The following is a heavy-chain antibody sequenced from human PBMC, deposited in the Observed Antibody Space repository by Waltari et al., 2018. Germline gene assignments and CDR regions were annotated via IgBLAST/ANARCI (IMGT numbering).Heavy chain of an antibody. CDR2: ISSSSSYI. CDR1: GFTVSSYS. J-gene: IGHJ4*02. D-gene: IGHD6-6*01. V-gene: IGHV3-21*01. CDR3: ARDDKAARPRGPFDY. Sequence: DVQLVESGGGLVKPGGSLRLSCAASGFTVSSYSINWVIPSPGKGLEWVSSISSSSSYIYYADSVKGRFTISRDNAKNSLYLQMNSLRAEDTAVYYCARDDKAARPRGPFDYWGQGTLVTVSS.